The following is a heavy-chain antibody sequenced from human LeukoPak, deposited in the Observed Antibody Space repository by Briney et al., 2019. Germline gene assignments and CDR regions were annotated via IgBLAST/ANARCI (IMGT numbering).Heavy chain of an antibody. J-gene: IGHJ4*02. D-gene: IGHD3-10*01. Sequence: GASLKISCKGSGYRFYTYWIAWVRPMPGKGLGWMGIIYPDDSDTRYSPSFQGQVTISADKSIDTAYLQCRSLKASDTGMYYCVRQSLGEFKYWGQGTLVTVSS. V-gene: IGHV5-51*01. CDR2: IYPDDSDT. CDR3: VRQSLGEFKY. CDR1: GYRFYTYW.